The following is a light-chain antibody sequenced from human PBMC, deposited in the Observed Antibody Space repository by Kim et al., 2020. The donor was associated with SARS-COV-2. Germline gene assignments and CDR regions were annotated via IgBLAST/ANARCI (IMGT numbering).Light chain of an antibody. CDR3: QQTYSTTYT. CDR1: QSISTY. J-gene: IGKJ2*01. V-gene: IGKV1-39*01. CDR2: SAS. Sequence: DIQMTQSPSSLSASVGDRVTITCRASQSISTYLNWYQEKPGKAPKLLIYSASTLQSGVPSRFSGSGSGTDFTLIINSLQPEDFATYYCQQTYSTTYTLGQGTKLE.